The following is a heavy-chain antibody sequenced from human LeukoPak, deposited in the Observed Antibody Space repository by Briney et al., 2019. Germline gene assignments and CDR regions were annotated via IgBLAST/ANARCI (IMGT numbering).Heavy chain of an antibody. Sequence: GALRLSCAASGFTFSDYYMSWIRQAPGKGLEWVSYISSSGSTIYYADSVKGRFTISRDNAKNSLYLQMNSLRAEDTAVYYWARVVGATAVGFDYWGQGTLVTVSS. CDR1: GFTFSDYY. CDR2: ISSSGSTI. J-gene: IGHJ4*02. V-gene: IGHV3-11*01. CDR3: ARVVGATAVGFDY. D-gene: IGHD1-26*01.